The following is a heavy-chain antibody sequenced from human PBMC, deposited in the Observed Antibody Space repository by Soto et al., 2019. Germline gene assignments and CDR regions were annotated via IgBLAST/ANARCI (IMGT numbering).Heavy chain of an antibody. D-gene: IGHD2-15*01. J-gene: IGHJ6*02. Sequence: QVQLVQSGAEVKKPGSSVKVSCKASGGTFSSYAISWVRQAPGQGLEWMGGIIPIFGTANYAQKFQGRVTITADESTRTAYMELSSLRSEDTAVYYCARGDNCSGGSCYSYTYYYYYYGMDVWGQGTTVTVAS. CDR3: ARGDNCSGGSCYSYTYYYYYYGMDV. V-gene: IGHV1-69*01. CDR2: IIPIFGTA. CDR1: GGTFSSYA.